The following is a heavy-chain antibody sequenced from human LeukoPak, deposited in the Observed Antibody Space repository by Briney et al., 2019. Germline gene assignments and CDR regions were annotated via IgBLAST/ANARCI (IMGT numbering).Heavy chain of an antibody. CDR2: MNPNSGNT. CDR3: ARDYHYYDSSGYSPRTLH. J-gene: IGHJ1*01. V-gene: IGHV1-8*03. D-gene: IGHD3-22*01. CDR1: GYTFTSYD. Sequence: ASVKVSCKASGYTFTSYDINWVRQATGQGLEWMGWMNPNSGNTGYAQKFQGRVTITRNTSISTAYMELSSLRSEDTAVCYCARDYHYYDSSGYSPRTLHWGQGTLVPVSS.